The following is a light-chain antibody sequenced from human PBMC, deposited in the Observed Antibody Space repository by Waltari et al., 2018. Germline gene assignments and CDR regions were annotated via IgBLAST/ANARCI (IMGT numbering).Light chain of an antibody. CDR2: DVT. CDR3: SSFATSITWV. CDR1: SSDVGTYNY. J-gene: IGLJ3*02. V-gene: IGLV2-14*03. Sequence: QSALTQPASVSGSPGQSITISCTGTSSDVGTYNYVSWYQQHPGKAPKLMIYDVTNRPSGVSDRFFGSKSGNTASLTISGLQAEDEADYYCSSFATSITWVFGGGTKLTVL.